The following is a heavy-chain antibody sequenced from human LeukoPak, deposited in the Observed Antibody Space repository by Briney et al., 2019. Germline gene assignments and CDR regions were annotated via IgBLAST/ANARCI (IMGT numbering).Heavy chain of an antibody. V-gene: IGHV4-34*01. D-gene: IGHD3-10*01. Sequence: SETLSLTCAVYGGSFSGYYWSWIRQPPGKGLEWIGEINYSGSTNYNPSLKSRVTISVDTSKNQFSLKLSSVTAADTAVYYCARGRRSLPYGSGSYYSWGQGTLVTVSS. J-gene: IGHJ5*02. CDR3: ARGRRSLPYGSGSYYS. CDR2: INYSGST. CDR1: GGSFSGYY.